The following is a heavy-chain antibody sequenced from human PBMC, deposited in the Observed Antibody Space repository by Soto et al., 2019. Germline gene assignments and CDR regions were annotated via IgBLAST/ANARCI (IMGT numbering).Heavy chain of an antibody. CDR2: INPNSGGT. Sequence: GASVKVSCKASGYTFTGYYMHWVRQAPGQGLEWMGWINPNSGGTNHAQKFQGRVTMTRDTSISTAYMELSRLRSDDTAVYYCARVDIRDCSGGSCSNYAYDYVWGSYRQQSYFDYWGQGTLVTVSS. CDR1: GYTFTGYY. CDR3: ARVDIRDCSGGSCSNYAYDYVWGSYRQQSYFDY. D-gene: IGHD3-16*02. V-gene: IGHV1-2*02. J-gene: IGHJ4*02.